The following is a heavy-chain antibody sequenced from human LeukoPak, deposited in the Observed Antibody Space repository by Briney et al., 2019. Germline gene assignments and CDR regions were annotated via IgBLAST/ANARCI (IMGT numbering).Heavy chain of an antibody. J-gene: IGHJ6*02. Sequence: SQTLSLTCAISGDSVSSNSAAWKWIRQSPSRGLEWLGRTYYRSKWYNDYAVSVKSRITINPDTSKNQFSLQLNSVTPEDTAVYYCARDRAPPTAMVIRREYGMDVWGQGTTVTVSS. CDR1: GDSVSSNSAA. V-gene: IGHV6-1*01. D-gene: IGHD5-18*01. CDR2: TYYRSKWYN. CDR3: ARDRAPPTAMVIRREYGMDV.